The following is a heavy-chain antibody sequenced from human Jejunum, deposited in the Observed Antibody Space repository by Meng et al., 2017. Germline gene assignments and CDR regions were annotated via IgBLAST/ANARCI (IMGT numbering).Heavy chain of an antibody. Sequence: GESLKISCSGSCFTFRYYTMSWFRQVPGKGLEWVGLLRRKDYGATTEYAASVKGRFTISRDDSTSVAYLQMSSLNTEDTAVYYCTREKSLYDYAWGSYRTDAFEIWGQGTMVTVSS. CDR1: CFTFRYYT. V-gene: IGHV3-49*02. CDR2: LRRKDYGATT. D-gene: IGHD3-16*02. J-gene: IGHJ3*02. CDR3: TREKSLYDYAWGSYRTDAFEI.